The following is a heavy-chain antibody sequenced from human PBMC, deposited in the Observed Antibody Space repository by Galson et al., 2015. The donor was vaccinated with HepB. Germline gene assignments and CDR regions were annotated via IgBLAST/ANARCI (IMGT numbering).Heavy chain of an antibody. CDR3: AKDKRSGFGELGYFDY. Sequence: LRLSCAASGFTFSSYAMHWVRQAPGKGLEWVAVISYDGSNKYYADSVKGRFTISRDNSKNTLYLQMNSLRAEDTAVYYCAKDKRSGFGELGYFDYWGQGTLVTVSS. D-gene: IGHD3-10*01. CDR1: GFTFSSYA. J-gene: IGHJ4*02. CDR2: ISYDGSNK. V-gene: IGHV3-30-3*01.